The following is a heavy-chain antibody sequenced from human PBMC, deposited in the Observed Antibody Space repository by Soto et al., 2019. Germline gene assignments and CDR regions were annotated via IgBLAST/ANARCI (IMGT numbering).Heavy chain of an antibody. V-gene: IGHV4-30-2*01. Sequence: QLQLQESGSGLVKPSQTLSLTCAVSGGSISSSGYSWSWIRQPPGKGLEWIGNIYHSGSTYYNPSRKSRVTISIERSKNQASLRLSSVTAADTGVYYCARGGQITMVRGVIVTYRFEYWGQGTLVTVSS. D-gene: IGHD3-10*01. CDR2: IYHSGST. CDR3: ARGGQITMVRGVIVTYRFEY. CDR1: GGSISSSGYS. J-gene: IGHJ4*02.